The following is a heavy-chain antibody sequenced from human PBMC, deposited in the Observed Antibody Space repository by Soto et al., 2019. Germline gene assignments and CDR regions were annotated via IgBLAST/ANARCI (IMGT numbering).Heavy chain of an antibody. Sequence: ASVKVSCKASGYTFTSYAMHWVRQAPGQRLDWMGWINAGNGNTKYSLKFQGRVTITRDTSASTAYMELSSLRSEDTAVYYCARQDSSSSRYYYYYYGMDVWGQGTTVTVSS. CDR2: INAGNGNT. D-gene: IGHD6-6*01. V-gene: IGHV1-3*01. CDR3: ARQDSSSSRYYYYYYGMDV. J-gene: IGHJ6*02. CDR1: GYTFTSYA.